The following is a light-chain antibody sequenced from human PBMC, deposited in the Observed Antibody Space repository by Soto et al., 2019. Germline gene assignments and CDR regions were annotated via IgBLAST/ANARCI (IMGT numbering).Light chain of an antibody. Sequence: QSVPTQPPSVSRAPGQRVTISCTGSSPNIGTGYDVHWYQQLPGTAPKLLIYGNNNRPSGVPDRFSGSKSGTSASLAITGLQAEDEAHYYCQSYDSSLSAWVFGGGTKVTFL. CDR2: GNN. J-gene: IGLJ3*02. CDR1: SPNIGTGYD. CDR3: QSYDSSLSAWV. V-gene: IGLV1-40*01.